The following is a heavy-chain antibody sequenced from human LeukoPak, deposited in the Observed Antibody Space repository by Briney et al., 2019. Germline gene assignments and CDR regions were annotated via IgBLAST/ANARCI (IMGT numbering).Heavy chain of an antibody. CDR3: AKTYRWGSWELPNYYFDS. J-gene: IGHJ4*02. D-gene: IGHD1-26*01. Sequence: PGGSLRLSCAASGFTFSSYAMSWVRQAPGKGLEWVSGISGSGGSTYYADSVKGRFTISRDNSKNTLYLQMNSLRAEDMAVYYCAKTYRWGSWELPNYYFDSWGQGTLVTVSS. CDR1: GFTFSSYA. V-gene: IGHV3-23*01. CDR2: ISGSGGST.